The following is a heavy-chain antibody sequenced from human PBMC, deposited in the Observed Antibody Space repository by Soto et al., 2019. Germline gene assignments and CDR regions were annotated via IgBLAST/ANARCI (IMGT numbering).Heavy chain of an antibody. CDR3: ARRERYSGSPAWFDP. J-gene: IGHJ5*02. Sequence: PSETLSLTCSVSGGSISSFNYYWGWIRQPPGKGLEWIVTVYYNENTYYNPSLKSRVTITVDTAKNQFSLNLRSVTAEDTAMYFCARRERYSGSPAWFDPWGPGTLVTVSS. D-gene: IGHD3-9*01. CDR2: VYYNENT. V-gene: IGHV4-39*01. CDR1: GGSISSFNYY.